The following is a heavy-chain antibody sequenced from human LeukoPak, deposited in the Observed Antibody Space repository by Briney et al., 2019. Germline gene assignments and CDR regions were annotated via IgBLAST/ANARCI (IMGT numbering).Heavy chain of an antibody. D-gene: IGHD5-24*01. V-gene: IGHV3-30-3*01. Sequence: GGSLRLSCAASGFTFSSYALHWVRQAPGKGLERVAVISYDGSNKYYADSVKGRFTISRDNSKNTLYLQMNSLRAEDTAVYYCARDGRGVEMATAGYFDYWGQGTLVTVSS. CDR1: GFTFSSYA. CDR2: ISYDGSNK. J-gene: IGHJ4*02. CDR3: ARDGRGVEMATAGYFDY.